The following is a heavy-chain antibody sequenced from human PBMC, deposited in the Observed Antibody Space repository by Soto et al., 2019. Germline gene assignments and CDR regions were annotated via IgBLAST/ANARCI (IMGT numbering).Heavy chain of an antibody. CDR2: MCGGGGRT. J-gene: IGHJ5*02. Sequence: CVSMRLSCAPSPLSFSSYGMSWVRQAAGKGLEWCSAMCGGGGRTYDAYSVMGWFTISRDNPKNTLYLQMNSLGAEDTAVYYCAKDGVAIFGVVRPKFDPWGQGTLVAVSS. CDR1: PLSFSSYG. V-gene: IGHV3-23*01. D-gene: IGHD3-3*01. CDR3: AKDGVAIFGVVRPKFDP.